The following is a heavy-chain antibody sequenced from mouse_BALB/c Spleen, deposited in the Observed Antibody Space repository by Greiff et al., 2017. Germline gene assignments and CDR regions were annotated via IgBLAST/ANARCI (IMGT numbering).Heavy chain of an antibody. CDR3: TRGRGNDPLYAMDY. D-gene: IGHD2-1*01. V-gene: IGHV1-5*01. CDR1: GYSFTSYW. Sequence: VHVKQSGTVLARPGASVKMSCKASGYSFTSYWMHWVKQRPGQGLEWIGAIYPGNSDTSYNQKFKGKAKLTAVTSASTAYMELSSLTNEDSAVYYCTRGRGNDPLYAMDYWGQGTSVTVSS. CDR2: IYPGNSDT. J-gene: IGHJ4*01.